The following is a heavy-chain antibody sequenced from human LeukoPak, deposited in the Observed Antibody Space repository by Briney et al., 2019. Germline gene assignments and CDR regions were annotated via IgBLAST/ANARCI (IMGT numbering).Heavy chain of an antibody. J-gene: IGHJ4*02. D-gene: IGHD2-21*01. V-gene: IGHV3-23*01. CDR2: ISNSGDST. CDR1: GFTFSTYA. CDR3: VKDRCDRATCPEV. Sequence: GGSLRLSCAASGFTFSTYAMSWVRQAPGEGLQWVSGISNSGDSTYYLDSVKGRFTISRDNSKNTLHLQMSSLRAEDTAQYYCVKDRCDRATCPEVWGQGTLVTVSS.